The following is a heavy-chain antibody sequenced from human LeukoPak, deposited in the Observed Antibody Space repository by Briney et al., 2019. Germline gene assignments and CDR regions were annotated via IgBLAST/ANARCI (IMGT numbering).Heavy chain of an antibody. D-gene: IGHD4-17*01. J-gene: IGHJ4*02. Sequence: PGGSLRHSCAASGFTFCNAWMCWVRQVPGTGLEWVGRIKSKTDGGTTDYAAPVKGRFTISRNDSKNTLYLQMKSLKTEFTAVNNWTTAAWPTGYWGQGILVTVSS. CDR2: IKSKTDGGTT. CDR3: TTAAWPTGY. CDR1: GFTFCNAW. V-gene: IGHV3-15*01.